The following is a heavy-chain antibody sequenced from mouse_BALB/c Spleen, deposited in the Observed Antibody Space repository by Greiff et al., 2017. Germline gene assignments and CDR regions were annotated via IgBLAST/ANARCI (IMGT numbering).Heavy chain of an antibody. V-gene: IGHV5-9-4*01. CDR2: ISSGGSYT. D-gene: IGHD2-14*01. CDR3: ARVGRYDGQEAMDY. Sequence: EVMLVESGGGLVKPGGSLKLSCAASGFTFSSYAMSWVRQSPEKRLEWVAEISSGGSYTYYPDTVTGRFTISRDHAKNTLYLEMSSLKSEDTAMFYCARVGRYDGQEAMDYWGQGTSVTVSS. CDR1: GFTFSSYA. J-gene: IGHJ4*01.